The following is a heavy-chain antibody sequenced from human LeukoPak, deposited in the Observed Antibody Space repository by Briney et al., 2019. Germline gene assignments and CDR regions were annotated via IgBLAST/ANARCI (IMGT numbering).Heavy chain of an antibody. CDR1: GFTFSSYA. V-gene: IGHV3-23*01. CDR3: AKLTSASGAYGVDV. J-gene: IGHJ6*02. Sequence: PGGSLRLSCAASGFTFSSYAMNWVRQAPGKGLEWVSTISGSGGSKHYADSVEGRFTISRDNSKNTVYLRMNSLRAEDTAIYYCAKLTSASGAYGVDVWGQGTTVTVSS. D-gene: IGHD3-10*01. CDR2: ISGSGGSK.